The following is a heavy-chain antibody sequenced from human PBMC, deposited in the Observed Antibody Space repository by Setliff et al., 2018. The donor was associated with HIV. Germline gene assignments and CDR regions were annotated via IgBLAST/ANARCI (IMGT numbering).Heavy chain of an antibody. J-gene: IGHJ4*02. CDR2: IYYSGST. CDR3: ARQQHSSDLKIWNY. CDR1: GGSISGSNYY. V-gene: IGHV4-39*01. Sequence: TSETLSLTCTVSGGSISGSNYYWGWIRQPPGKGLEWVGSIYYSGSTYYSPSLKSRVTISVDTSKNQFSLTLTSVTAADTAVYYCARQQHSSDLKIWNYWGQGTLVTVSS. D-gene: IGHD6-19*01.